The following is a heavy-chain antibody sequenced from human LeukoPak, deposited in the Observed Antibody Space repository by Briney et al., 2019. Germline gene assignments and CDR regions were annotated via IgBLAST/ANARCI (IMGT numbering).Heavy chain of an antibody. Sequence: GESPKIPCGASAHTFSNYWIAWVRQLPGKGLESVGIIYPGDSETRYSPSFQGQVTISVDMSSSTAYLQWSSLKSSDSAMYYCAATSGFYESLDFWGQGTLVTVSS. CDR3: AATSGFYESLDF. CDR2: IYPGDSET. V-gene: IGHV5-51*01. D-gene: IGHD5-12*01. CDR1: AHTFSNYW. J-gene: IGHJ4*02.